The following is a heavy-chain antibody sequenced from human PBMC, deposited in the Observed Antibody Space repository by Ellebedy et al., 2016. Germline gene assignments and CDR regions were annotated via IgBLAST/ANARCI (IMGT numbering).Heavy chain of an antibody. V-gene: IGHV5-51*01. Sequence: GESLKISCKGSGYSFTNYWIGWVRQMPGKGLEWMGIIYPGDSDTRYSPSFQGQVTMSADKSIRTAYLQWSSLKASDTATYYCARHYCSGGSCSSNYFQHWGQGTLVAVSS. CDR2: IYPGDSDT. CDR1: GYSFTNYW. CDR3: ARHYCSGGSCSSNYFQH. D-gene: IGHD2-15*01. J-gene: IGHJ1*01.